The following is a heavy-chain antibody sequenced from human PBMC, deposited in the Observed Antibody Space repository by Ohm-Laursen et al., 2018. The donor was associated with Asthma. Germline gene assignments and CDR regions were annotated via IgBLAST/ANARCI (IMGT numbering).Heavy chain of an antibody. Sequence: GSLRLSCTASGFTFSTFSMNWVRQAPGKGLEWVSYISGSGETFSYADSVKGRFTISRDNSKNTLYLQMNSLRAEDTAVYYCAKAAHDYGDYLFDYWGQGTLVTVSS. CDR1: GFTFSTFS. CDR3: AKAAHDYGDYLFDY. J-gene: IGHJ4*02. V-gene: IGHV3-23*01. D-gene: IGHD4-17*01. CDR2: ISGSGETF.